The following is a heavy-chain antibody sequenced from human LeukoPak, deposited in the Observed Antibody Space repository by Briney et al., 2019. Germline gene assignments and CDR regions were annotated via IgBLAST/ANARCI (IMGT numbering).Heavy chain of an antibody. J-gene: IGHJ4*02. D-gene: IGHD1-26*01. CDR3: AKSGGYGLIDY. CDR1: GGSISSRSYY. V-gene: IGHV4-39*01. CDR2: IYYSGST. Sequence: SETLSLTCTVSGGSISSRSYYWGWIRPPPGKGLEWIGSIYYSGSTYYNPSLKSRVTISIDTSKNQFSLKLNSVTAADTAMYYCAKSGGYGLIDYWGQGTLVTVSS.